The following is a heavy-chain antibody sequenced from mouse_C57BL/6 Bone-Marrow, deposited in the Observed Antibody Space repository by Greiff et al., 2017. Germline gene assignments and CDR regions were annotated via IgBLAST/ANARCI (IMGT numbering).Heavy chain of an antibody. D-gene: IGHD1-1*01. CDR3: ARYTYYYGSSYWYFDV. V-gene: IGHV3-8*01. Sequence: EVKLQESGPGLAKPSQTLSLTCSVTGYSITSDYWNWIRKFPGNKLEYMGYISYSGSTYYNPSLKSRIAITRDTSKNQSYLQLNSVTTEDTATSYCARYTYYYGSSYWYFDVWGTGTTVTVSS. CDR2: ISYSGST. CDR1: GYSITSDY. J-gene: IGHJ1*03.